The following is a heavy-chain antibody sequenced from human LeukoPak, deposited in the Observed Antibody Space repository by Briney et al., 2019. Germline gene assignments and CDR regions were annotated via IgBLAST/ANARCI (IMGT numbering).Heavy chain of an antibody. CDR2: ISGSGGST. CDR3: AKQWLDQYFQH. Sequence: GGSLRLSCAASGFTFSSYAMSWVRQAPGKGLEWVSAISGSGGSTYYADSVKGRFTISRDNSKNTLCLQMNSLRAEDTAVYYCAKQWLDQYFQHWGQGTLVTVSS. J-gene: IGHJ1*01. D-gene: IGHD6-19*01. V-gene: IGHV3-23*01. CDR1: GFTFSSYA.